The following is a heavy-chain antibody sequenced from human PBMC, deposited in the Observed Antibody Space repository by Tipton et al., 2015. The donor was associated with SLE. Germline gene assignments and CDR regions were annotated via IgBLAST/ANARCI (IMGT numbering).Heavy chain of an antibody. Sequence: TLSLTCSVSGGSISSKYWSWIRQPPGKGLEWIGEIYHGGSTNYNPSLKSRVSISIDTSKNQFSLKLSSVTAADTAVYYCATSMAGRPDYFDYWGRGTLVTVSS. CDR1: GGSISSKY. CDR3: ATSMAGRPDYFDY. J-gene: IGHJ4*02. V-gene: IGHV4-34*01. D-gene: IGHD6-6*01. CDR2: IYHGGST.